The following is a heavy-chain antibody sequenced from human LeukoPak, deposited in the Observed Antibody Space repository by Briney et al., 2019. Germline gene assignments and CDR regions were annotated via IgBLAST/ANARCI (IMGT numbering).Heavy chain of an antibody. D-gene: IGHD6-13*01. Sequence: GGSLRLSCAASGFTFSSYGMHWVRQAPGKGLDWVAFIRYDGRNKYYADSVKGRFTISRDNSKNTLYLQMNSLRAEDTAVYYCARPSEVEAAAGTEFDYWGQGTLVTVSS. CDR2: IRYDGRNK. J-gene: IGHJ4*02. CDR3: ARPSEVEAAAGTEFDY. V-gene: IGHV3-30*02. CDR1: GFTFSSYG.